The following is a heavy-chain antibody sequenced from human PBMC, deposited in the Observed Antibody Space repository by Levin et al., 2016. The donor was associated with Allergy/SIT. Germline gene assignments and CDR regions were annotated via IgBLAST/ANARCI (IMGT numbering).Heavy chain of an antibody. CDR1: GFTFSAYE. Sequence: GESLKISCAASGFTFSAYEMNWVRQAPGKGLEWVSYVSSSGTTIYYTDSVKGRFTISRDNAKNSVYLQMNSLRAEDTAIYYCARSTMYYNILTGFDYWGQGTLVTVSS. D-gene: IGHD3-9*01. V-gene: IGHV3-48*03. CDR2: VSSSGTTI. CDR3: ARSTMYYNILTGFDY. J-gene: IGHJ4*02.